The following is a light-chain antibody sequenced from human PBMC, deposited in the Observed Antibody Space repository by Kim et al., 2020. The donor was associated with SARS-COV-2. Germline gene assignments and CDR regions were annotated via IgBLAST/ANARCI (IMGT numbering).Light chain of an antibody. V-gene: IGKV1-6*01. J-gene: IGKJ4*01. CDR1: QGIRND. CDR3: LKDYESTLS. CDR2: ATS. Sequence: AVEMTQSPSSLSASVGDTVTVTCRGSQGIRNDLDWYQQKPGRAPKLLIYATSTLQSGVPSRFSGSGSGTHFNLTISSLQHEDFAIYYCLKDYESTLSFGGGTRVDSK.